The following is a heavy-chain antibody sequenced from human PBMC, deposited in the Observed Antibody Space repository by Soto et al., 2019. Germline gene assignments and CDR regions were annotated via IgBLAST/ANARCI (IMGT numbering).Heavy chain of an antibody. CDR1: NGSISGFY. CDR2: IHYSGRT. J-gene: IGHJ4*02. Sequence: SETLSLTCSVSNGSISGFYWTWIRQPPGKILEWIGYIHYSGRTDYNPSLTSRATMSVDTSKNQFSLNLKPITAADTAVYYCVRVGVGIGNHFDSWGRGTLVTVSS. V-gene: IGHV4-59*12. D-gene: IGHD1-26*01. CDR3: VRVGVGIGNHFDS.